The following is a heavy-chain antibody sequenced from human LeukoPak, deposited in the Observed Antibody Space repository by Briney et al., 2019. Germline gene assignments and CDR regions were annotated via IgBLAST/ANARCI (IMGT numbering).Heavy chain of an antibody. CDR1: GGSISSYY. Sequence: SETLSLTCTVSGGSISSYYLSWLRQPAGKGLEWVGRIYTSGSTNYNPSLKSRVTMSVDTSKNQFSLKLSSVAAADTAVYYCATIGYSKNYWGQGTLVTVSS. V-gene: IGHV4-4*07. D-gene: IGHD6-13*01. CDR3: ATIGYSKNY. J-gene: IGHJ4*02. CDR2: IYTSGST.